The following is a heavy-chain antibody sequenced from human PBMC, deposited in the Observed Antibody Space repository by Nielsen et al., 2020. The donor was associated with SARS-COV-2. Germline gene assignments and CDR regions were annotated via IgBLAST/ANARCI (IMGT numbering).Heavy chain of an antibody. J-gene: IGHJ4*02. Sequence: GGSLRLACAASGFTFSSYEMNWVRQAPGKGLEWVSYISSGSTIYYADSVKGRFTISRDNAKNSLYLQMNSLRAEDTAVYYCARDSTITMIVDYFDYWGQGTLVTVSS. D-gene: IGHD3-22*01. CDR3: ARDSTITMIVDYFDY. V-gene: IGHV3-48*03. CDR1: GFTFSSYE. CDR2: ISSGSTI.